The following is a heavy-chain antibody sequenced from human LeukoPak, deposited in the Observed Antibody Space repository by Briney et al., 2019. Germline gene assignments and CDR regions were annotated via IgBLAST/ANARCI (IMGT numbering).Heavy chain of an antibody. CDR2: IYYSESI. D-gene: IGHD2-2*01. Sequence: SETLSLTCTVSGASINSNNYYWGWIRQPPGKGLEWIGNIYYSESIYYNPSLRSRLTVSIDTSKNQFSLKLRSVTAADTAVYYCARQALRSRMRGSSPTWFDPWGQGTLVSVSS. J-gene: IGHJ5*02. V-gene: IGHV4-39*01. CDR1: GASINSNNYY. CDR3: ARQALRSRMRGSSPTWFDP.